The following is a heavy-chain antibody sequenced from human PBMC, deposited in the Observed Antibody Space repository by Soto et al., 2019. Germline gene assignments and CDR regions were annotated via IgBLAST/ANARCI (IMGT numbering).Heavy chain of an antibody. CDR1: EFTFSSYA. V-gene: IGHV3-23*01. Sequence: EVQLLESGGGLVHPGGSLRLSCEVSEFTFSSYAMSWVRQAPGQGLEWVSTISGSGVSTYYGDSVKGRFTISRDNSKNPLYLQRKSLGVEDTAMYYCAKDRGVVVVVTTGGGFGLWGPGTMVTVSS. CDR3: AKDRGVVVVVTTGGGFGL. J-gene: IGHJ3*01. CDR2: ISGSGVST. D-gene: IGHD3-22*01.